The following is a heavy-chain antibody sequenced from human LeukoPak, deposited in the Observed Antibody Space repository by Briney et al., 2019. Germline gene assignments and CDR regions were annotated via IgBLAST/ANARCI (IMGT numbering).Heavy chain of an antibody. CDR3: AKGAAGYSSGWYVNWFDP. J-gene: IGHJ5*02. V-gene: IGHV3-7*01. D-gene: IGHD6-19*01. Sequence: GGSLRLSCAASGFTFSTYWMSWVRQAPGKGLEWVANINRDGSEKYYGDSVKGRFTISRDNAENSLFLQMNSLRADDTAVYYCAKGAAGYSSGWYVNWFDPWGQGTLVTVSS. CDR2: INRDGSEK. CDR1: GFTFSTYW.